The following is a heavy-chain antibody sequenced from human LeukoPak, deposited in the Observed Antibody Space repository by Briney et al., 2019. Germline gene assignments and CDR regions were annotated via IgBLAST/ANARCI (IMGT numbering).Heavy chain of an antibody. CDR3: VRGYSYGFYFDY. CDR2: ISVYNGNT. Sequence: ASVTVSFKASGYTFTSYGISWVRQAPGQGLEWMGWISVYNGNTNYAQKLQGRVTMTTDTSTSTAYMELRSLRSDDTAAYYCVRGYSYGFYFDYWGQGSLVTVSS. D-gene: IGHD5-18*01. CDR1: GYTFTSYG. V-gene: IGHV1-18*01. J-gene: IGHJ4*02.